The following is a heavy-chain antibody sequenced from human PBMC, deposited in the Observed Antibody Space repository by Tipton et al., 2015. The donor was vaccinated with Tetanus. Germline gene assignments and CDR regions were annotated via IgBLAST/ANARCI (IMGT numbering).Heavy chain of an antibody. V-gene: IGHV1-2*02. J-gene: IGHJ5*01. Sequence: QLVQSGAEVKKPGASVKVSCKTSGYTFSGFYMHWVRQAPGQGLEWMGWINPNSGDTNYAQKFQGRVTMTRDTSITTAYMELRSLRSDDTAVYYCARDYCCSISCFLYDSWGQGTLVTVSS. CDR1: GYTFSGFY. CDR3: ARDYCCSISCFLYDS. D-gene: IGHD2-21*01. CDR2: INPNSGDT.